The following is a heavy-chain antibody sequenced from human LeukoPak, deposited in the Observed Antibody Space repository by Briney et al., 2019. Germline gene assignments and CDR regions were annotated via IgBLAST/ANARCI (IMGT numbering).Heavy chain of an antibody. CDR2: MNPNSGNT. Sequence: ASVKVSCKASGYTFTSYDINWVRQATGQGLEWMGWMNPNSGNTGYAQKFQGRVTMTTDTSTSTAYMELRSLRSDDTAVYYCARNIGYCSSTSCYSYWYFDLWGRGTLVTVSS. D-gene: IGHD2-2*01. CDR1: GYTFTSYD. CDR3: ARNIGYCSSTSCYSYWYFDL. J-gene: IGHJ2*01. V-gene: IGHV1-8*01.